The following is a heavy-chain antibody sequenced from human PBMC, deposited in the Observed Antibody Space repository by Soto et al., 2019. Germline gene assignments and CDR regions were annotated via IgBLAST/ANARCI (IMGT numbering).Heavy chain of an antibody. D-gene: IGHD3-22*01. J-gene: IGHJ6*02. Sequence: ASVKVSCKASGSTFTSYGISWVRQAPGQGLEWMGWISAYNGNTNYAQKLQGRVTMTTDTSTSTAYMELRSLRSDDTAVYYCARTYYDSSGYYLAGPPTIYGMDVWGQGTTVTVSS. CDR1: GSTFTSYG. V-gene: IGHV1-18*01. CDR2: ISAYNGNT. CDR3: ARTYYDSSGYYLAGPPTIYGMDV.